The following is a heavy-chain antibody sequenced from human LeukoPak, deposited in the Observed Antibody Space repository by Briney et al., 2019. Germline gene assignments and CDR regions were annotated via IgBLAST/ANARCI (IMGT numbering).Heavy chain of an antibody. Sequence: GSLRLSCAASGFTFSSYSMNWVRQAPGKGLEWVSSISSSSSYIYYADSVKGRFTISRDNAKNSLYLQMNSLRAEDTAVYYCAGQGEGAFDIWGQGTMVTVSS. CDR3: AGQGEGAFDI. CDR1: GFTFSSYS. D-gene: IGHD3-16*01. CDR2: ISSSSSYI. V-gene: IGHV3-21*01. J-gene: IGHJ3*02.